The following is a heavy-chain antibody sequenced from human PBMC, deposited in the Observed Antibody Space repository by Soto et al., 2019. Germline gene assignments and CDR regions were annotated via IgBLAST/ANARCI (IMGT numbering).Heavy chain of an antibody. CDR1: GGTFSSYA. V-gene: IGHV1-69*01. D-gene: IGHD6-13*01. CDR3: ARDTCWQQLVTCRMDV. Sequence: QVQLVQSGAEVNKPGSSVKVSCKASGGTFSSYAISWVRQAPGQGLEWMGGIIPIFGTANYAQKFQGRVTITADESTSTAYMELSSLRSEDTAVYYCARDTCWQQLVTCRMDVWGQGTTVTVSS. CDR2: IIPIFGTA. J-gene: IGHJ6*02.